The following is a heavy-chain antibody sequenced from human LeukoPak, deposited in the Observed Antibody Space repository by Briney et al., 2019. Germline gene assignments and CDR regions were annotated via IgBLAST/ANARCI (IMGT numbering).Heavy chain of an antibody. CDR2: IRYDGSNK. D-gene: IGHD5-12*01. V-gene: IGHV3-30*02. Sequence: GGSLRLSCAASGFTFSSYGMHWVRQAPGKGLEWVAFIRYDGSNKYYADSVKGRFTISRDNSKNTLYLQMNSLRAEDTAVYYCAELLSGYDRFDYWGQGTLVTVSS. J-gene: IGHJ4*02. CDR3: AELLSGYDRFDY. CDR1: GFTFSSYG.